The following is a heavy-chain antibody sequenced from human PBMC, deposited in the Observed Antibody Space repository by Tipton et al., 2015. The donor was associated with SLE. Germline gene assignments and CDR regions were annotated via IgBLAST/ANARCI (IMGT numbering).Heavy chain of an antibody. CDR3: ASPGYGMDV. CDR1: GFTFSSYS. J-gene: IGHJ6*02. CDR2: ISSSSSTI. Sequence: SLRLSCAASGFTFSSYSMNWVRQAPGKGLEWVSYISSSSSTIYYADSVKGRFTISRDNAKNSLYLQMNSLRAEDTAVYYCASPGYGMDVWGQGTTVTVSS. V-gene: IGHV3-48*01.